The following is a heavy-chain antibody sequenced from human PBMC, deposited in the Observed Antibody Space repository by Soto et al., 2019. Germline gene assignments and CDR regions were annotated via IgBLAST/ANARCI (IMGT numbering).Heavy chain of an antibody. D-gene: IGHD6-13*01. Sequence: GGSLRLSCAASGFTFSSYGMHWVRQAPGKGLEWVAVISYDGSNKYYADSVKGRFTISRDNSKNTLYLQMNSLRAEDTAVYYCAKDRAVAAAGTFHYYYGMDVWGQGTTVTVSS. CDR1: GFTFSSYG. CDR2: ISYDGSNK. CDR3: AKDRAVAAAGTFHYYYGMDV. J-gene: IGHJ6*02. V-gene: IGHV3-30*18.